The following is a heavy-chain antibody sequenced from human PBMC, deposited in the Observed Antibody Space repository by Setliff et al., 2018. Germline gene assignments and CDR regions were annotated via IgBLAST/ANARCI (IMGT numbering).Heavy chain of an antibody. CDR1: GYTFINYE. D-gene: IGHD3-10*01. J-gene: IGHJ5*02. CDR2: MNPNNGNT. Sequence: ASVKVSCKASGYTFINYEINWVRQATGQGLEWMGGMNPNNGNTGYAQKFQGRVTMTRNTSISTAYMELSNLRSEDTAGYYCASGLMVLRSNWFDPWGQGTLVAVSS. CDR3: ASGLMVLRSNWFDP. V-gene: IGHV1-8*02.